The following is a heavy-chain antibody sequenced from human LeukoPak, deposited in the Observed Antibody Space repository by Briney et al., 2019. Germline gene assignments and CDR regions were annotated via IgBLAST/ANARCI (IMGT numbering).Heavy chain of an antibody. D-gene: IGHD6-13*01. CDR3: AKDMGSSSWVD. Sequence: PGGSLRLSCAASGFTFSSYSVNWVRQAPGKGLEWVSSISSSSSYIYYADSVKGRFTISRDNAKNSLYLQMNSLRAEDTALYYCAKDMGSSSWVDWGQGTLVTVSS. CDR2: ISSSSSYI. J-gene: IGHJ4*02. V-gene: IGHV3-21*04. CDR1: GFTFSSYS.